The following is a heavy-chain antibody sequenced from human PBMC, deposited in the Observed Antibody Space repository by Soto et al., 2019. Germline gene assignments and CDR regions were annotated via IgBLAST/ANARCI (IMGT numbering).Heavy chain of an antibody. V-gene: IGHV2-5*02. CDR3: AHRGYMYGNWDHGYFDY. CDR2: IYWDDDK. J-gene: IGHJ4*02. Sequence: QITLKESGPTRVKPTQTLALTCTFSGFSLTTSGVGVGWIRKTPGKALEWLAVIYWDDDKRYNPSLKNRLTITKDTSKNQVVIIMADMDHVDTATYFCAHRGYMYGNWDHGYFDYWGQGTLVTVSS. CDR1: GFSLTTSGVG. D-gene: IGHD5-18*01.